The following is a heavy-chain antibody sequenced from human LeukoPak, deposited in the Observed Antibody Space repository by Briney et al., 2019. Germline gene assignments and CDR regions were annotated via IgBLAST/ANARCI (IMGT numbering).Heavy chain of an antibody. J-gene: IGHJ4*02. CDR2: ISSSGSSI. CDR1: GFTFSSYE. Sequence: PGGSLRLSCAASGFTFSSYEMNWVRQAPGKGLEWVSYISSSGSSIHYADSVKGRFTISRDTAKNSLYLQMNSLRAEDTAVYHCAREKGYSYGFDYWGQGTLVTVSS. CDR3: AREKGYSYGFDY. D-gene: IGHD5-18*01. V-gene: IGHV3-48*03.